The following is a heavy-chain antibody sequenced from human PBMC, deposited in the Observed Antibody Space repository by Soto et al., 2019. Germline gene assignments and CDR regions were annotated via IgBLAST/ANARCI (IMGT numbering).Heavy chain of an antibody. V-gene: IGHV1-46*03. CDR3: ARGGQLRYLDWLLDY. J-gene: IGHJ4*02. CDR2: INPSGGGT. D-gene: IGHD3-9*01. Sequence: QVQLVQSGAEVKKPGASVKVSCKASGYTFTSYYMHCVRQAPGQGLEWMGIINPSGGGTSYAQKFQGRVTTTRDTSTSTVYMELSSLRSEDTAVYYCARGGQLRYLDWLLDYWGQGTLVTVSS. CDR1: GYTFTSYY.